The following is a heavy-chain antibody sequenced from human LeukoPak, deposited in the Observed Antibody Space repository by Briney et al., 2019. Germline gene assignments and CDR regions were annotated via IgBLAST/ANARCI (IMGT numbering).Heavy chain of an antibody. CDR2: IYYSGST. CDR3: ARVSLRAMVEY. J-gene: IGHJ4*02. V-gene: IGHV4-30-4*01. Sequence: ASETLSLTCTVSGGSISSGDYYWSWIRQPPGKGLEWIGYIYYSGSTYYNPSLKSRVTISVDTSKNQFSLKLSSVTAADTAVYYCARVSLRAMVEYWGQGTLVTVSS. CDR1: GGSISSGDYY. D-gene: IGHD5-18*01.